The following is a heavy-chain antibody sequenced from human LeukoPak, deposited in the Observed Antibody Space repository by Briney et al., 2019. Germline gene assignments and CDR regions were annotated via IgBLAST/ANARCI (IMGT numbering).Heavy chain of an antibody. CDR3: ARDVITGVGYYFDY. V-gene: IGHV1-69*05. D-gene: IGHD3-22*01. J-gene: IGHJ4*02. Sequence: GASVKVSCKASGGTFSSYAISWVRQAPGQGLEWMGGIIPIFGTANYAPKFQGRVMITTDESTSTAYMELSSLRSEDTAVYYCARDVITGVGYYFDYWGQGTLVTVSS. CDR1: GGTFSSYA. CDR2: IIPIFGTA.